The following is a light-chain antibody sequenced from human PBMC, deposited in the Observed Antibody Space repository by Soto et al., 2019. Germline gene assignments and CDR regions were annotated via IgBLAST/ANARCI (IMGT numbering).Light chain of an antibody. CDR3: HQYGRSPRT. CDR1: QSVSSNY. Sequence: EIVLTQSPGTLSLSPGERATLSCRASQSVSSNYLAWYQQKPGQAPSLLIYGASSRATGIADRFSGSGSGTDFTLSIRRLEPEEFAVYYCHQYGRSPRTFGQGTKVEIK. CDR2: GAS. J-gene: IGKJ1*01. V-gene: IGKV3-20*01.